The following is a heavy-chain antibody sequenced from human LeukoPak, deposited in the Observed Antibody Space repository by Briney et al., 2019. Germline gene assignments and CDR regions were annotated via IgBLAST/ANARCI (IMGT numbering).Heavy chain of an antibody. CDR1: GYTFTGYY. J-gene: IGHJ5*02. CDR3: ARVSSPLQYNWFDP. D-gene: IGHD1-14*01. CDR2: INPNSGGT. V-gene: IGHV1-2*06. Sequence: ASVKVSCKASGYTFTGYYMHWVRQAPGQGLEWMGRINPNSGGTNYAQKFQGRVTMTRDTSISIAYMELSRLRSDDTAVYYCARVSSPLQYNWFDPWGQGTLVTVSS.